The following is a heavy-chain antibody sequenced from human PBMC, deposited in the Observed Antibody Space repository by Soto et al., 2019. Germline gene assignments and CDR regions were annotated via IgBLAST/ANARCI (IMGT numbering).Heavy chain of an antibody. CDR2: IWYDGSNK. Sequence: GGSLRLCSAASRFTFSSYGMHWVRQAPGKGLEWVAVIWYDGSNKYYADSVKGRFTISRDNSKDTLYLQMNSLRAEDTAVYYCARDREQWLVGYYFDYWGQGTLVTV. CDR1: RFTFSSYG. D-gene: IGHD6-19*01. J-gene: IGHJ4*02. CDR3: ARDREQWLVGYYFDY. V-gene: IGHV3-33*01.